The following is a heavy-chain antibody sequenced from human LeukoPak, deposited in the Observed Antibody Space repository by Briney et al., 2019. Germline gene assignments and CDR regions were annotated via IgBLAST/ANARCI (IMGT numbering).Heavy chain of an antibody. CDR1: GGTFSSYA. D-gene: IGHD2-2*01. CDR2: IIPIFGTA. CDR3: AKGSTSHIDY. Sequence: SEKVSCKDSGGTFSSYAISWVRQAPGQGLEWMGRIIPIFGTANYAQKFQGRVTITTDESTSTAYMELSSLRSEDTAVYYCAKGSTSHIDYWGQGTLVTVSS. J-gene: IGHJ4*02. V-gene: IGHV1-69*05.